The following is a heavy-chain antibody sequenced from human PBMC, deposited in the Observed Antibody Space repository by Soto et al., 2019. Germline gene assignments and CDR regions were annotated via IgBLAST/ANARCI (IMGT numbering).Heavy chain of an antibody. D-gene: IGHD3-22*01. Sequence: PSETLSLTGTVSGGSISSYYWSWIRQPPGKGLEGIGYIYYSGSTNYNPSLKSRVTISVDTSKNQFSLKLSSVTAADTAVYYCARVRKSWGYYYDPDAFDIWGQGTMVPVS. CDR2: IYYSGST. CDR1: GGSISSYY. CDR3: ARVRKSWGYYYDPDAFDI. J-gene: IGHJ3*02. V-gene: IGHV4-59*01.